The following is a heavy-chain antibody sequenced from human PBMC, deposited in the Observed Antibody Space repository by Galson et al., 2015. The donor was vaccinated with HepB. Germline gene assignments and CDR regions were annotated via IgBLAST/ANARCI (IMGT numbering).Heavy chain of an antibody. CDR3: ARVVGATDY. CDR1: GGSISSSSYY. D-gene: IGHD1-26*01. V-gene: IGHV4-39*07. J-gene: IGHJ4*02. Sequence: SETLSLTCTVSGGSISSSSYYWGWIRQPPGKGLEWIGSIYYSGSTYYNPSLKSRVTISVDTSKNQFSLKLSSVTAADTAVYYCARVVGATDYWGQGTLVTVSS. CDR2: IYYSGST.